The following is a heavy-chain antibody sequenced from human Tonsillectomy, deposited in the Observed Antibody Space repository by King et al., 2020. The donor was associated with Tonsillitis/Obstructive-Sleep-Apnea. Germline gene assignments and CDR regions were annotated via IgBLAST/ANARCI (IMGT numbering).Heavy chain of an antibody. J-gene: IGHJ4*02. CDR3: ATTLRVVVVAAAFDY. D-gene: IGHD2-15*01. Sequence: VQLVQSGAEVEKPGASVKVSCKVSGYTLTELSMHWVRQAPGKGLEWMGGFHPEAGETIYAQKFQGRVTMTEDTSTDTAYMELSSLRSEDMAVYYCATTLRVVVVAAAFDYWGQGTLVTVSS. CDR2: FHPEAGET. V-gene: IGHV1-24*01. CDR1: GYTLTELS.